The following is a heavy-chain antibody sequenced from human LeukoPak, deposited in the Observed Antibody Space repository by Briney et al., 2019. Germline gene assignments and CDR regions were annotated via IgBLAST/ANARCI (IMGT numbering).Heavy chain of an antibody. Sequence: GGSLRLSCAASGFTFINYVMTWVRQAPGKGPEWVSGISWNFGSIDYADSVKGRFTISRDNAKKSLFLQMNSLRAEDTALYYCAKDTSHSGVFDYWGQGTLVTVSS. CDR3: AKDTSHSGVFDY. CDR1: GFTFINYV. CDR2: ISWNFGSI. D-gene: IGHD3-3*01. V-gene: IGHV3-9*01. J-gene: IGHJ4*02.